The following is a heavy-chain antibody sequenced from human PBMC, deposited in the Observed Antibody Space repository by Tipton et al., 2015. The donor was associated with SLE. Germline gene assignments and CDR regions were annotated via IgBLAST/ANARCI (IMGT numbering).Heavy chain of an antibody. V-gene: IGHV4-38-2*02. CDR1: GYSISSGYY. D-gene: IGHD6-13*01. Sequence: TLSLTCTVSGYSISSGYYWGWIRQPPGKGLEWIGNIYHSGSTYYNPSLKSRVTISVDTSKNQFSLKLSSVTATDTAVYYCARERIAAAGTFDYWGQGTLVTVFS. CDR2: IYHSGST. J-gene: IGHJ4*02. CDR3: ARERIAAAGTFDY.